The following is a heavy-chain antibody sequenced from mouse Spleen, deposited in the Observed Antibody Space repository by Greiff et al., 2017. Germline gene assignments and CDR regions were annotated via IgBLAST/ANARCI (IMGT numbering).Heavy chain of an antibody. V-gene: IGHV5-9-1*01. J-gene: IGHJ3*01. CDR2: ISSGGSYT. D-gene: IGHD2-3*01. CDR3: ARRGLDGPFAY. Sequence: EVMLVESGGGLVKPGGSLKLSCAASGFTFSSYAMSWVRQTPEKRLEWVATISSGGSYTYYPDSVKGRFTISRDNAKNTLYLQMSSLRSEDTAMYYCARRGLDGPFAYWGQGTLVTVSA. CDR1: GFTFSSYA.